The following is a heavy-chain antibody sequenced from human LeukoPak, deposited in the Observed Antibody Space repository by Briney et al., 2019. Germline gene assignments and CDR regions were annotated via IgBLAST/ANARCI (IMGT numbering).Heavy chain of an antibody. CDR2: IYYSGST. Sequence: PSETLSLTCTVSGGSISSYYWSWIRQPPGKGLEWIGYIYYSGSTNYNPSLKSRVTISVDTSKNQFSLKLSSVTAADTAVYYCARGLPHYYYYYMDVWGKGTTVTISS. V-gene: IGHV4-59*01. J-gene: IGHJ6*03. D-gene: IGHD4-11*01. CDR1: GGSISSYY. CDR3: ARGLPHYYYYYMDV.